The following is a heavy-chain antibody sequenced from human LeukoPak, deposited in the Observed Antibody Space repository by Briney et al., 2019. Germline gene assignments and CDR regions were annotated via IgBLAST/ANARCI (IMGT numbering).Heavy chain of an antibody. Sequence: PGGSLRLSCAASGFTFSSYAMSWVRQAPVKGLYWVSAISGSGTGTYYADSVKGRFTISRDNSKNTLYLQMNSLRAEDTAVYYCAKEGGAGTRFDYWGQGTLVTVSS. CDR2: ISGSGTGT. J-gene: IGHJ4*02. D-gene: IGHD1-7*01. CDR3: AKEGGAGTRFDY. V-gene: IGHV3-23*01. CDR1: GFTFSSYA.